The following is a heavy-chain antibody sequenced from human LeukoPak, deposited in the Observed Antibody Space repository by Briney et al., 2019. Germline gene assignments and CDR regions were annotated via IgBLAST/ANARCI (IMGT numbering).Heavy chain of an antibody. V-gene: IGHV3-48*03. CDR3: ARDSPVRVRYYYGSGSYSDY. CDR1: GFTFSSYE. CDR2: ISSSGSTI. Sequence: GGSLRLSCAASGFTFSSYEMNWVRQAPGKGLEWVSYISSSGSTIYYADSVKGRFTISRDNAKNSLYLQMNSLRAEDTAVYYCARDSPVRVRYYYGSGSYSDYWGQGTLVTVSS. J-gene: IGHJ4*02. D-gene: IGHD3-10*01.